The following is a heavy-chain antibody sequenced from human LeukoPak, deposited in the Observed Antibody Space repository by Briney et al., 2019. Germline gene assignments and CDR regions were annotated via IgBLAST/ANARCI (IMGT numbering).Heavy chain of an antibody. D-gene: IGHD6-13*01. Sequence: GGSLRLSCAASGFTFSNYAMSWVRQAPGKGLEWVSAISGSGVSTYYADSVKGRFTISRDNSKNTLYLQMNSLRAEDTAVYYCAKAAYSSSREAFDYWGQGTLDTVSS. CDR3: AKAAYSSSREAFDY. CDR1: GFTFSNYA. J-gene: IGHJ4*02. CDR2: ISGSGVST. V-gene: IGHV3-23*01.